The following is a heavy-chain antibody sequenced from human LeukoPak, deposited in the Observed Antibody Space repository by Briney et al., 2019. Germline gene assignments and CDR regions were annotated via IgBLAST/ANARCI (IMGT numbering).Heavy chain of an antibody. Sequence: SETLSLTCTVSGGSISSYYWSWIRQPPGKGLEWIGYIYYSGSTNYNPSLKSRVTISVDTSKNQFSLKLSSVTAADTAVYYCARGGYSGYGPLRSSFDYWGQGTLVTVSS. V-gene: IGHV4-59*12. CDR2: IYYSGST. D-gene: IGHD5-12*01. CDR3: ARGGYSGYGPLRSSFDY. J-gene: IGHJ4*02. CDR1: GGSISSYY.